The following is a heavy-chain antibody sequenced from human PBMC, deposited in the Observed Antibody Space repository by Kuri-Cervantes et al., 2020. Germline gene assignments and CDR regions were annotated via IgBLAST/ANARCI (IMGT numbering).Heavy chain of an antibody. Sequence: SCTVSGGSISSGSYYWSWIRQPAGKGLEWIGRIYTSGSTNYNPSLKSRVTISVDRSKNQFSLKLSSVTAADTAVYYCARGYYDILTGTYGMDVWGQGTTVTDSS. J-gene: IGHJ6*02. CDR2: IYTSGST. V-gene: IGHV4-61*02. CDR3: ARGYYDILTGTYGMDV. D-gene: IGHD3-9*01. CDR1: GGSISSGSYY.